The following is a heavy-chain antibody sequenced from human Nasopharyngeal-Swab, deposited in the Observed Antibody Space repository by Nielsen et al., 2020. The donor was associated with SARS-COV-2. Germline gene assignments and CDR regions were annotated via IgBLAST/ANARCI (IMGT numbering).Heavy chain of an antibody. CDR3: ARVPGNHDAFDI. J-gene: IGHJ3*02. CDR1: GYTFTSYG. V-gene: IGHV1-18*01. CDR2: ISAYNGNT. D-gene: IGHD2-2*01. Sequence: ASVQASCKAPGYTFTSYGISWVRQAPEQGLEWMGWISAYNGNTNYAQKLQGRVTMTTDTSTSTAYMELRSLRSDDTAVYYCARVPGNHDAFDIWGQGTMVTVSS.